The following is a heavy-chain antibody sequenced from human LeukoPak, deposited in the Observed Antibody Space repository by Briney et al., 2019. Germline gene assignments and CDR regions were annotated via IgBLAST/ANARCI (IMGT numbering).Heavy chain of an antibody. CDR3: AKESEGWSAKRGPGAFDI. D-gene: IGHD3-3*01. Sequence: PGGSLRLSCAASGFTFSSYGMHWVRQAPGKGLEWVAFIRYDGSNKYYADSVKGRFTISRDNSKNTLYLQMNSLRAEDTAVYYCAKESEGWSAKRGPGAFDIWGQGTMVTVSS. J-gene: IGHJ3*02. CDR2: IRYDGSNK. CDR1: GFTFSSYG. V-gene: IGHV3-30*02.